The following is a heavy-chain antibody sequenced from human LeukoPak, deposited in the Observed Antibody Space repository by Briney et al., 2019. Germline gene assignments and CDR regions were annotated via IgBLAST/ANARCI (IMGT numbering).Heavy chain of an antibody. D-gene: IGHD3-22*01. CDR1: GGTFSSYA. CDR2: IIPIFGTA. CDR3: ARGGYYYDSSASTPKFDY. V-gene: IGHV1-69*05. Sequence: SVKVSCKASGGTFSSYAISWVRQAPGQGLEWMGRIIPIFGTANYAQKFQGRVTITTDESTSTAYMELSRLRSDDTAVYYCARGGYYYDSSASTPKFDYWGQGTLVTVSS. J-gene: IGHJ4*02.